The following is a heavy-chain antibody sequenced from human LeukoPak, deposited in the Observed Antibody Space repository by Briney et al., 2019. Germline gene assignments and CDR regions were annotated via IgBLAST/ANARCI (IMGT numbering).Heavy chain of an antibody. J-gene: IGHJ4*02. Sequence: GGSLRLSCAASGFTFSTSPMNWVRQAPGKGPEWVSYISSSSGTIYYADSVKGRFTISRDNAENSLYLQMNSLRAEDTAVYYCARGPSSGHYFDYWGQGTLVTVSS. D-gene: IGHD3-22*01. CDR3: ARGPSSGHYFDY. CDR1: GFTFSTSP. CDR2: ISSSSGTI. V-gene: IGHV3-48*04.